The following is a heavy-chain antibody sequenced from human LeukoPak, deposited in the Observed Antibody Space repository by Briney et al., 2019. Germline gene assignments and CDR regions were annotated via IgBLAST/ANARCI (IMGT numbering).Heavy chain of an antibody. D-gene: IGHD2-21*01. CDR2: INPNSGGT. J-gene: IGHJ5*02. V-gene: IGHV1-2*04. CDR3: ARGALGCSSITGGYSSFDP. CDR1: GYTFTGYY. Sequence: ASVKVSCKASGYTFTGYYMHWVRQAPGQGLEWMGWINPNSGGTNYAQKFQGWVTMTRDTSISTAYMELSRLRSDDTAVYYCARGALGCSSITGGYSSFDPWGQGTLVTVSS.